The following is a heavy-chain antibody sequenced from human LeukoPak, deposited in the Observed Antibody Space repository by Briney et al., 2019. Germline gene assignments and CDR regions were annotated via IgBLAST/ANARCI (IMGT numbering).Heavy chain of an antibody. CDR3: ARVVKNYYDSSGYFDY. CDR2: IKQDGSEK. Sequence: GGSLRLSCAASGFSFSSYWMSWVRQAPGKRLEWVANIKQDGSEKYYVDSVKGRFTISRDNAKNSLYLQMNSLRAEDTAVYYCARVVKNYYDSSGYFDYWGQGTLVTVSS. D-gene: IGHD3-22*01. CDR1: GFSFSSYW. V-gene: IGHV3-7*01. J-gene: IGHJ4*02.